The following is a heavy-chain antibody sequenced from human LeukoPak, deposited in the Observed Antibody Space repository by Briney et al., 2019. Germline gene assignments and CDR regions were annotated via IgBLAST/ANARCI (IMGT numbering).Heavy chain of an antibody. D-gene: IGHD3-22*01. J-gene: IGHJ4*02. CDR2: INPNSGGT. CDR1: GYTFTGYY. Sequence: ASVKVSCKASGYTFTGYYMHWVRQAAGLGLEGMGWINPNSGGTNYAQKLQGRGTMTRDTYISTAYMELSRLRSDDTVVYYCTSSGLYDSSGYWGQGTLVTVSS. V-gene: IGHV1-2*02. CDR3: TSSGLYDSSGY.